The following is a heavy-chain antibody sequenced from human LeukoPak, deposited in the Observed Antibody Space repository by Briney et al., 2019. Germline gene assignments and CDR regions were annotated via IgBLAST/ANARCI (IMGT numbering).Heavy chain of an antibody. CDR3: ARDRLTTVTVYYYYGMDV. J-gene: IGHJ6*02. CDR2: ISAYNGNT. V-gene: IGHV1-18*01. CDR1: GYTFTSYG. Sequence: AAVNVSCKASGYTFTSYGISWVRQAPGQGLEWMGWISAYNGNTNYAQKLQGRVTMTTDTSTSTAYMELRSLRSDDTAVYYCARDRLTTVTVYYYYGMDVWGQGTTVTVSS. D-gene: IGHD4-17*01.